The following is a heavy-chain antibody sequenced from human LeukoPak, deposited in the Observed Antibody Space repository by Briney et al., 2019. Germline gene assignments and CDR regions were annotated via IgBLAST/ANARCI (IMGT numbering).Heavy chain of an antibody. J-gene: IGHJ5*02. D-gene: IGHD4-17*01. CDR2: IGSSGTTI. V-gene: IGHV3-48*03. Sequence: GGSLRLSCAASGFSFSSYEMNWVRQAPGKGLEWVSYIGSSGTTIHYADSVKGRFTISRDNAKNSLYLQMNSLRAEDTAVYYCARATVTTPNFFLPWGQGTLVTVSS. CDR1: GFSFSSYE. CDR3: ARATVTTPNFFLP.